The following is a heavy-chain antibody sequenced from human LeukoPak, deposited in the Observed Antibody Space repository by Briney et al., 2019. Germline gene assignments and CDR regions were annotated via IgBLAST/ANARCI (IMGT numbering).Heavy chain of an antibody. CDR2: INSDGSST. CDR1: GFTFSSYW. J-gene: IGHJ4*02. CDR3: ARDYPTSGIVTIFDY. V-gene: IGHV3-74*01. Sequence: GGSLRLSCAASGFTFSSYWMHWVRQAPGKGLVWVSRINSDGSSTSYADSVKGRFTISRDNSKNTLYLQMSGLRAEDTAVYYCARDYPTSGIVTIFDYWGQGTLVTVSS. D-gene: IGHD1-1*01.